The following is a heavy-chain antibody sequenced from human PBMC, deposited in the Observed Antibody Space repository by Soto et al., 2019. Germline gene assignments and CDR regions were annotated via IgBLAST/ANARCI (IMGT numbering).Heavy chain of an antibody. J-gene: IGHJ6*02. D-gene: IGHD3-3*01. CDR1: GFTFSNAW. V-gene: IGHV3-15*01. Sequence: GGSLRLSCAASGFTFSNAWMSWVRQAPGKGLEWVGRIKSKTDGGTTDYAAPVKGRFTISRDDSKNTLYLQMNSLKTEDTAVYYCTTGPTTITIFGVVYLMDVWGQGTTVTVSS. CDR3: TTGPTTITIFGVVYLMDV. CDR2: IKSKTDGGTT.